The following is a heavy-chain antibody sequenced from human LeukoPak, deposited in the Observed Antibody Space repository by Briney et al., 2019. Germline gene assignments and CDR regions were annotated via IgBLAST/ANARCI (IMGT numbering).Heavy chain of an antibody. CDR2: INHSGST. V-gene: IGHV4-34*01. CDR3: ARPKYPGIAAAGTGWFDP. J-gene: IGHJ5*02. CDR1: GGSLYGYF. Sequence: SETLSLTCAVSGGSLYGYFWSWIRQPPGKGLEWIGEINHSGSTNYNPSLKSRVTISVDTSKNQFSLKLSSVTAADTAVYYCARPKYPGIAAAGTGWFDPWGQGTLVTVSS. D-gene: IGHD6-13*01.